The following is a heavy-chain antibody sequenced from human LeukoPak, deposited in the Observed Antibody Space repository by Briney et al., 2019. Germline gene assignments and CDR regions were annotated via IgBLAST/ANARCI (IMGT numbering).Heavy chain of an antibody. V-gene: IGHV4-38-2*01. CDR1: GYSISSGYY. D-gene: IGHD2-2*01. CDR2: IYHSGST. Sequence: PSETLSLTCAVSGYSISSGYYWGWIRQPPGKGLEWIGSIYHSGSTYYNPSLKSRVTISVDTSKNQFSLKLSSVTAADTAVYYCARTTRGYWYFDLWGRGTLVTVSP. CDR3: ARTTRGYWYFDL. J-gene: IGHJ2*01.